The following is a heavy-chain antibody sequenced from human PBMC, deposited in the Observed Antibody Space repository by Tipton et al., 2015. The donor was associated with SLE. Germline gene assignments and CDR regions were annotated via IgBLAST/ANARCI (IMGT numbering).Heavy chain of an antibody. V-gene: IGHV3-53*01. Sequence: GSLRLSCAASGFTVSSNYMSWVRQAPGKGLEWVSVIYSDGSTNYADFVKGRFTISSDNSKNTLYLQMNSLRAEDTAVYYCARDGGELLWFRESRYYFDYWGQGTLVTVSS. CDR3: ARDGGELLWFRESRYYFDY. D-gene: IGHD3-10*01. CDR2: IYSDGST. J-gene: IGHJ4*02. CDR1: GFTVSSNY.